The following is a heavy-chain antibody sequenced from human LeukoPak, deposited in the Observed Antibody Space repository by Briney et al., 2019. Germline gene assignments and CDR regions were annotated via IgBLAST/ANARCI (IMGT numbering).Heavy chain of an antibody. V-gene: IGHV3-23*01. J-gene: IGHJ4*02. CDR3: AKFLPTHIVVANYYFDY. D-gene: IGHD2-21*01. CDR2: ISGSGGST. CDR1: GFTFSGYA. Sequence: PGGSLRLSCAASGFTFSGYAMSWVRQAPGKGLEWVSAISGSGGSTYYADSVKGRFTISRDNSKNTLYLQMNSLRAKDTAVYYCAKFLPTHIVVANYYFDYWGQGTLVTVSS.